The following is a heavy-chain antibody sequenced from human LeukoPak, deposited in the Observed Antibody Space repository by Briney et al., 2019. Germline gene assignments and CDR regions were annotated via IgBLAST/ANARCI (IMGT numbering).Heavy chain of an antibody. D-gene: IGHD1-26*01. CDR2: VYHSGST. CDR1: GYSISSGYY. V-gene: IGHV4-38-2*01. J-gene: IGHJ3*02. CDR3: VRQQWELGVFEM. Sequence: SETLSLTCAVSGYSISSGYYWGWIRQPPGKGLEWTGSVYHSGSTFYNPSLKSRVTMSVDTSKNQFSVTVSSVTAADMAVFFCVRQQWELGVFEMWAEGPVVTVFS.